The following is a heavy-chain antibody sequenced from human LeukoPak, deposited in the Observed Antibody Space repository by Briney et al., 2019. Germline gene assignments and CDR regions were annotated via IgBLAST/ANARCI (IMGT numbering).Heavy chain of an antibody. CDR3: ARVRDSSGWYYFDY. J-gene: IGHJ4*02. CDR1: GGTFSSYA. Sequence: ASVKVSCKASGGTFSSYAIRWVRQAPGQGLEWMGWISSYNGNTNYAQKLQGRVTMTTDTSTSTAYMELRSLRSDDTAVYYCARVRDSSGWYYFDYWGQGTLVTVSS. V-gene: IGHV1-18*01. CDR2: ISSYNGNT. D-gene: IGHD6-19*01.